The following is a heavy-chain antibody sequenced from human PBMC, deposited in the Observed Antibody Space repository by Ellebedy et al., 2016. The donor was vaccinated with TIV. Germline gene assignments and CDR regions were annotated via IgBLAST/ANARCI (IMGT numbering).Heavy chain of an antibody. CDR3: ARVKAYSAFDI. CDR2: ISYDGSNY. CDR1: GLTLSRYA. V-gene: IGHV3-30-3*01. D-gene: IGHD2-15*01. Sequence: PGGSLRLSCAASGLTLSRYAMHWVRQAPGKGLEWMAVISYDGSNYYYADSVKGRFTISRHKSKDALYLQMNSLRADDTAVYYCARVKAYSAFDIWGQGTRVTVSS. J-gene: IGHJ3*02.